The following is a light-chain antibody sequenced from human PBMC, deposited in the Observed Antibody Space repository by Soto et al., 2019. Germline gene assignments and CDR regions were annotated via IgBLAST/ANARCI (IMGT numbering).Light chain of an antibody. CDR2: WAS. Sequence: DIVMTQSPDSLAVSLGERATINCESSQSVLYSSNNQNCLAWYQQKPGQPPKLLIYWASTRESGVPDRFSGSGSVTDITLTISSLQAEDVAVYYCQQYCATPWTFGQGTKVEIK. CDR1: QSVLYSSNNQNC. J-gene: IGKJ1*01. V-gene: IGKV4-1*01. CDR3: QQYCATPWT.